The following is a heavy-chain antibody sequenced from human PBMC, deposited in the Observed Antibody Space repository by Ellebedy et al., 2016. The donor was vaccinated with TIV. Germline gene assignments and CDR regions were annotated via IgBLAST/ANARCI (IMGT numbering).Heavy chain of an antibody. V-gene: IGHV4-31*03. CDR1: GGSISSGELY. CDR3: ARVLTRGTTTFDY. Sequence: MPSETLSLTCTVSGGSISSGELYWSWSRQHPGEGLERIGYIHHDGTTYYNPSLRSRVTISVDTSKNQFSLKPSSVTAADTAVYYCARVLTRGTTTFDYWGQGTLVTVSS. D-gene: IGHD1-7*01. CDR2: IHHDGTT. J-gene: IGHJ4*02.